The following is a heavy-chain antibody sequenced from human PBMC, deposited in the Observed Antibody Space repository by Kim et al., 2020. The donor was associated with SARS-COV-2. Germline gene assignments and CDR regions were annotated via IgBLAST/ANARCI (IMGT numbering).Heavy chain of an antibody. J-gene: IGHJ3*01. D-gene: IGHD1-1*01. CDR2: IYNRVST. V-gene: IGHV4-39*02. Sequence: SETLSLTCTVSSDSISNYKYYWAWIRQPPGKGLEWIGSIYNRVSTFYNPSFKSRVTLSMDTSKNHISLELTSVTAADTAIYYCARNVTTVPTPGPHVFDV. CDR1: SDSISNYKYY. CDR3: ARNVTTVPTPGPHVFDV.